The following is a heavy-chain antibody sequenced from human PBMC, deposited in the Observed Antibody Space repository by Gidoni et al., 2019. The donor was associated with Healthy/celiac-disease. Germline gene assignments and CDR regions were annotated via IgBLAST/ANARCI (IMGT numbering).Heavy chain of an antibody. CDR2: ISGSVGST. CDR1: GFTFSSYA. V-gene: IGHV3-23*01. Sequence: EVQLLESGGGLVQPGGSLRISCAASGFTFSSYAMSWVRQAPGKGLEWVSAISGSVGSTYYADSVKGRFTISRDNSKNTLYLQMNSLRAEDTAVYYCAKIRRVGGSYPPDWGQGTLVTVSS. D-gene: IGHD1-26*01. J-gene: IGHJ4*02. CDR3: AKIRRVGGSYPPD.